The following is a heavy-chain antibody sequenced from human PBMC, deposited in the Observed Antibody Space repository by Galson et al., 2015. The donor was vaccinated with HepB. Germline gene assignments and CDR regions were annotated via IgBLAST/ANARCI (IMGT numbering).Heavy chain of an antibody. CDR1: GYTFTSYG. D-gene: IGHD6-6*01. J-gene: IGHJ4*02. V-gene: IGHV1-18*01. CDR3: ARDRRRLGSSSSPGC. CDR2: ISAYNGNT. Sequence: SCKASGYTFTSYGISWVRQAPGQGLEWMGWISAYNGNTNYAQKLQGRVTMTTDTSTSTAYMELRSLRSDDTAVYYCARDRRRLGSSSSPGCWGQGTLVTVSS.